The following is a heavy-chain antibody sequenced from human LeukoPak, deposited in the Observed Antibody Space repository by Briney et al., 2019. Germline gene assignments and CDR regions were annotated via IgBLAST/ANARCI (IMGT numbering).Heavy chain of an antibody. CDR1: GFTVSSNY. J-gene: IGHJ3*01. Sequence: PGGSLRLSCAASGFTVSSNYMSWVRQAPGKGLEWVSSIDGRSNYKYYADSVKGRFTISRDNAQSSLFLQMNSLRAEDTALYYCAREDGIVGASSAFDVWGQGTMVTVS. CDR3: AREDGIVGASSAFDV. D-gene: IGHD1-26*01. V-gene: IGHV3-21*01. CDR2: IDGRSNYK.